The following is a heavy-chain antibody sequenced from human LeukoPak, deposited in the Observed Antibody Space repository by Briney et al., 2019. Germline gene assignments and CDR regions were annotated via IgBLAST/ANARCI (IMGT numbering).Heavy chain of an antibody. Sequence: ASVKVSCKASGYTFSSYYMYWVHWVRQAPGQGLEWMGIIDPSGGSTSYAQKFRGRVTMTRDTSTATVYMELSSLRSEHTAVYYCARGLTDASGLYLNLVDPWGRGTLVTVSS. CDR2: IDPSGGST. CDR1: GYTFSSYY. D-gene: IGHD3-10*01. CDR3: ARGLTDASGLYLNLVDP. J-gene: IGHJ5*02. V-gene: IGHV1-46*01.